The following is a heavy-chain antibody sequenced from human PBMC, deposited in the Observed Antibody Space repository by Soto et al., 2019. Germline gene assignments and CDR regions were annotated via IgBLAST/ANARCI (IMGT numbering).Heavy chain of an antibody. J-gene: IGHJ6*02. Sequence: QVQLVQSGAEVKKPGSSVKVSCKASGGTFSSYAISWVRQAPGQGLEWMGGIIPIFGTANYAQKFQGRVTXTXXXSXXTAYMELSSLRSEDTAVXXXAXXXXXXXXXXXXDVWGQGTTVTVSS. CDR1: GGTFSSYA. CDR2: IIPIFGTA. V-gene: IGHV1-69*05. CDR3: AXXXXXXXXXXXXDV.